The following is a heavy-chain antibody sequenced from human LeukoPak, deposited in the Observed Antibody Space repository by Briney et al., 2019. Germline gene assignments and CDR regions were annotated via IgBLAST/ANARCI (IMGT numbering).Heavy chain of an antibody. D-gene: IGHD2-2*02. Sequence: GGSLRLSCAASGFTFSSYAMSWVRQAPGKGLEWVSGISGSGGSTYYADSVKGRFTISRDNAKNSLYLQMNSLRAEDTAVYYCARDLACSSTSCYTGDAFDIWGQGTMVTVSS. CDR2: ISGSGGST. J-gene: IGHJ3*02. CDR1: GFTFSSYA. CDR3: ARDLACSSTSCYTGDAFDI. V-gene: IGHV3-23*01.